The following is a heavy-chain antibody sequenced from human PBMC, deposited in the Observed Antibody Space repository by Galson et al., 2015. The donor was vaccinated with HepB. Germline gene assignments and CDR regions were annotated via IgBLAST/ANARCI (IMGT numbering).Heavy chain of an antibody. CDR1: GASITSGGFS. J-gene: IGHJ4*02. V-gene: IGHV4-30-2*01. Sequence: TLSLTCTVSGASITSGGFSWNWIRQPPGKGLEWIGYIYHSGSTYYNPSLKSRVTISLETSKNQVFLNLSSVTAADTAVHYCANGIAMFGVLSLFDHWGQGILVTVSS. D-gene: IGHD3-3*01. CDR3: ANGIAMFGVLSLFDH. CDR2: IYHSGST.